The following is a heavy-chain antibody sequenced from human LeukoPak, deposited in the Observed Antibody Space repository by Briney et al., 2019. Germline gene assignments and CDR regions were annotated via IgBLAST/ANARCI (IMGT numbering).Heavy chain of an antibody. CDR1: GYTFTRNF. V-gene: IGHV1-46*01. Sequence: ASVKVSCKASGYTFTRNFMHWVRQAPGHGLEWMGVFNPSGGSATYSQNFQGRVTMTRDTSTSTVYMEMSSLRSEDTAVYCARESCSGGSCYYFDYWGQGTLVTVSS. J-gene: IGHJ4*02. CDR2: FNPSGGSA. CDR3: ARESCSGGSCYYFDY. D-gene: IGHD2-15*01.